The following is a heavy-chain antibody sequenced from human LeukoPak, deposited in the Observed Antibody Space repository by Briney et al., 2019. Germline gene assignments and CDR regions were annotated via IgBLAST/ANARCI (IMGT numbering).Heavy chain of an antibody. CDR2: ISGNGGST. V-gene: IGHV3-64D*09. CDR1: GFTFSTYA. J-gene: IGHJ3*02. CDR3: VVSYLYAFDI. Sequence: GGPLRLSCSASGFTFSTYAMHWVRQAPGKGLEYVSAISGNGGSTYYADSVKGRFTISRDNSKSTLYLQMSSLRAEDTAVYYCVVSYLYAFDIWGQGTMVTVSS. D-gene: IGHD5-18*01.